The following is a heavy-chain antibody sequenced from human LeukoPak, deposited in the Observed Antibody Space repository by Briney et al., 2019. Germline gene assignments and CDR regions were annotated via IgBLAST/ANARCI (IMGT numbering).Heavy chain of an antibody. CDR1: GFTFDDYA. CDR2: ISWNSGSI. Sequence: PGGSLRLSCAASGFTFDDYAMHWVRQAPGKGLEWVSGISWNSGSISYADSVKGRFTISRDNAKNSLYLQMNSLRAEDTALYYCAKGSRPYYYDSSGYYPQPLDYWGQGTLVTVSS. V-gene: IGHV3-9*01. D-gene: IGHD3-22*01. CDR3: AKGSRPYYYDSSGYYPQPLDY. J-gene: IGHJ4*02.